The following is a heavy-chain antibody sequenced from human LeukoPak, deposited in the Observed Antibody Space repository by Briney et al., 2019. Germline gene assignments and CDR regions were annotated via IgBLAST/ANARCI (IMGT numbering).Heavy chain of an antibody. CDR2: MNPNSGNT. Sequence: ASVKVSCKASGGTFSSYAISWVRQAPGQGLEWMGWMNPNSGNTGYAQKFQGRVTMTRNTSISTAYMELSSLRSEDTAVYYCARGRPGDYWGQGTLVTVSS. V-gene: IGHV1-8*02. J-gene: IGHJ4*02. CDR1: GGTFSSYA. CDR3: ARGRPGDY. D-gene: IGHD6-6*01.